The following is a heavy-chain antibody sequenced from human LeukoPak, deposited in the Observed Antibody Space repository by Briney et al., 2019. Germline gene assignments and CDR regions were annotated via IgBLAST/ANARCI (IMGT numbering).Heavy chain of an antibody. Sequence: SETLSLTCTVSGGFISSGGYYWSWIRQHPGKGLEWIGYIYYSGSTYYNPSLKSRVTISVDTSKNQFSLKLSSVTAADTAVYYCARGYSSGWSWDYWGQGTLVTVSS. J-gene: IGHJ4*02. D-gene: IGHD6-19*01. CDR2: IYYSGST. V-gene: IGHV4-31*03. CDR1: GGFISSGGYY. CDR3: ARGYSSGWSWDY.